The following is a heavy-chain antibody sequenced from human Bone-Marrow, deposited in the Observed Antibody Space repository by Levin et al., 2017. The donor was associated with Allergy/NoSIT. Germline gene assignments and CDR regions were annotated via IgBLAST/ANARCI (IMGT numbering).Heavy chain of an antibody. CDR3: ARARGLGPGGHFHP. J-gene: IGHJ5*02. Sequence: GGSLRLSCVASGLTLTDVYMSWIRQAPGRGLEWVSYISNNGDSIKYADSVKGRFTISRDNAKNSVYLQMNTLRPEDTALYYCARARGLGPGGHFHPWGQGTLVTVSS. CDR2: ISNNGDSI. CDR1: GLTLTDVY. D-gene: IGHD2/OR15-2a*01. V-gene: IGHV3-11*01.